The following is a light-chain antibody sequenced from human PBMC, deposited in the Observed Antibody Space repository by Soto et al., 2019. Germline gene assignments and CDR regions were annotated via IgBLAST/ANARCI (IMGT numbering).Light chain of an antibody. CDR1: ENWMTF. Sequence: EVGLTQSPATLSLSTGERATLSCRASENWMTFVYWYQQKPGQAPRLLIYGASNRATGIPARFSGSGSGTDFTLTISNLEPEDFAVYYCQQHSHWPPWTFGQGTKVDIK. V-gene: IGKV3-11*01. CDR2: GAS. J-gene: IGKJ1*01. CDR3: QQHSHWPPWT.